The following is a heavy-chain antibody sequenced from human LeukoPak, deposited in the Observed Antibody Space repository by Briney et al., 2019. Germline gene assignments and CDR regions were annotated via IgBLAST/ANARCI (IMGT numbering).Heavy chain of an antibody. CDR1: GFTFSSYE. V-gene: IGHV3-48*03. Sequence: PGGSLRLSCAASGFTFSSYEMNWVRQAPGKGLEWVSYISSSGSTIYYADSVKGRFTISRDNAKNSLYLQMNSLRAEDTAVYYCARDWERLGWVYFDLWGRGTLVTVSS. CDR2: ISSSGSTI. J-gene: IGHJ2*01. D-gene: IGHD1-1*01. CDR3: ARDWERLGWVYFDL.